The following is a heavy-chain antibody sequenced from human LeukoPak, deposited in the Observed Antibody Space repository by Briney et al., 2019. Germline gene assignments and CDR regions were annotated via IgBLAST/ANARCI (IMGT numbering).Heavy chain of an antibody. CDR2: IYSGGST. D-gene: IGHD4-11*01. CDR3: AGYLGGYDSGNLD. V-gene: IGHV3-53*01. J-gene: IGHJ4*02. CDR1: GFTVSSNY. Sequence: GGSLRLSCAASGFTVSSNYMSWVRQAPGKGLEWVSVIYSGGSTYYADSVKGRFTISRDNSKNTLYLQMNRLRAEDTAVYYCAGYLGGYDSGNLDWGQGTLVTVSS.